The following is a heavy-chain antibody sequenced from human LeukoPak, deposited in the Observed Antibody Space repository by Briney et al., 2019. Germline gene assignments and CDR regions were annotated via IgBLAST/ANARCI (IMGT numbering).Heavy chain of an antibody. CDR2: INPNSGGT. V-gene: IGHV1-2*06. CDR3: ARESLGYCSSTSCGMDV. D-gene: IGHD2-2*01. J-gene: IGHJ6*02. Sequence: ASVKVSCKASGYTFTRYYMHSVRQAPGQELEWMGRINPNSGGTNYAQKFQGRVTMTRDTSISTAYMELSRLRSDDTAVYYCARESLGYCSSTSCGMDVWGQGTTVTVSS. CDR1: GYTFTRYY.